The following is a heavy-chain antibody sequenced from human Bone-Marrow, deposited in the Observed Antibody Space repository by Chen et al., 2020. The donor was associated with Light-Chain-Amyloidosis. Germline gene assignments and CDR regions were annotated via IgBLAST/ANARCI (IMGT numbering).Heavy chain of an antibody. D-gene: IGHD3-10*01. V-gene: IGHV3-53*02. Sequence: EVQLVETGGRLIQPGGSLRLSCAASGFTVSSNYMSWVRQAPGKGLEWGAVIYNSGKTYYTDSVKGRFTVSRDNSKNTLYLQMNSLRAEDTAVYYCTRDREFYGSGPGDYYYFGRDVWGQGTTLTVSS. J-gene: IGHJ6*02. CDR3: TRDREFYGSGPGDYYYFGRDV. CDR1: GFTVSSNY. CDR2: IYNSGKT.